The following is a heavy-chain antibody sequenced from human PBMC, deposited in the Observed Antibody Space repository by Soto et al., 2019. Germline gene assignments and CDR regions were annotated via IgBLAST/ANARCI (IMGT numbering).Heavy chain of an antibody. V-gene: IGHV4-39*01. CDR2: ISHTGSP. Sequence: LQLQESGPGLVKPSETLSLTCTVSGGSISNSDYFWAWMRQPPGKGLEWVGTISHTGSPRYNPPLKSRVTISVDTSRNQFSLRLPSVTAADTAVCYCASQLESTTYFDYWGRGTLVTVSS. D-gene: IGHD1-1*01. J-gene: IGHJ4*02. CDR1: GGSISNSDYF. CDR3: ASQLESTTYFDY.